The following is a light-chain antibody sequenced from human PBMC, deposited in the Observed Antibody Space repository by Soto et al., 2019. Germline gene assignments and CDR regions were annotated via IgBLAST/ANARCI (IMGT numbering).Light chain of an antibody. Sequence: QSALTQPPSASESPGQPVTISCTGTSSDVGGYNYVSWYQQHPGKAPKVIIYEVSKRPSGVPDRFSGSKSGIAAFLTVSGLQAEDEADYYCCSYAGSNNWVFGGGTKLTVL. CDR2: EVS. J-gene: IGLJ3*02. V-gene: IGLV2-8*01. CDR1: SSDVGGYNY. CDR3: CSYAGSNNWV.